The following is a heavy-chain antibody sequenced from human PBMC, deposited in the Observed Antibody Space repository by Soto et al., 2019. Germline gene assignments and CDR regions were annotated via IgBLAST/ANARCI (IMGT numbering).Heavy chain of an antibody. V-gene: IGHV1-69*01. CDR2: IIPIFGTA. D-gene: IGHD2-21*02. CDR1: GGTFSSYA. CDR3: AGGEATAYCGGDCYWDY. J-gene: IGHJ4*02. Sequence: QVQLVQSGAEVKKPGSSVKVSCKASGGTFSSYAISWVRQAPGQGLEWMGGIIPIFGTANYAQKFQGRVTITADESTSTAYMELSSLRSEDTAVYYCAGGEATAYCGGDCYWDYWGQGTLVTVSS.